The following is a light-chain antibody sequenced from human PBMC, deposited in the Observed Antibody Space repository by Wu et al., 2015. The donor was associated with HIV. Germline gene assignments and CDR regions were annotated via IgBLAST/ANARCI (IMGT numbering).Light chain of an antibody. V-gene: IGKV3-15*01. CDR3: QQYKKWPRS. CDR1: QSISNN. J-gene: IGKJ1*01. CDR2: TAS. Sequence: EVVLTQSPATLSVSPGARATLSCRASQSISNNLAWYQQKPGQAPRLLIYTASTRATGIPARFSGSGSGAEFTLTISSLQSEDFAIYYCQQYKKWPRSFGQGTKGGSQT.